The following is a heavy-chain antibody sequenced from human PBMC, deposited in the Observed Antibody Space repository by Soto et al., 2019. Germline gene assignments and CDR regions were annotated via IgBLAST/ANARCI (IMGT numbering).Heavy chain of an antibody. CDR2: INAGNGNT. V-gene: IGHV1-3*01. J-gene: IGHJ4*02. CDR3: ARVLVGQQWLVLGY. D-gene: IGHD6-19*01. Sequence: ASVKVSCKASGYTFTSYAMHWVRQAPGQRLEWMGWINAGNGNTKYSQKFQGRVTITRDTSASTAYMELSSLRSEDTAVYYCARVLVGQQWLVLGYWGQGTLVTV. CDR1: GYTFTSYA.